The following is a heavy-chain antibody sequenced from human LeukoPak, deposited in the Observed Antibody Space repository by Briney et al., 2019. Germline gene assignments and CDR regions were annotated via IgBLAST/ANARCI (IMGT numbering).Heavy chain of an antibody. Sequence: GGSLRLSCAASGLTFSSYAMSWVRQAPGKGLEWVSAISGSGENTYYADSVKGRFTIPRDNSKNTLYLQMNSLRAEDTAVYYCAKVGSSGYYFDYWGQGTLVTVSS. CDR3: AKVGSSGYYFDY. D-gene: IGHD3-22*01. J-gene: IGHJ4*02. CDR1: GLTFSSYA. CDR2: ISGSGENT. V-gene: IGHV3-23*01.